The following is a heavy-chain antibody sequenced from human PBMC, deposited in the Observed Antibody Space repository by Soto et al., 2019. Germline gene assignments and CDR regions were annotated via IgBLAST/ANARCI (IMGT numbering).Heavy chain of an antibody. CDR3: ARRYHYGSGIDY. V-gene: IGHV4-31*03. CDR1: GGSISSGGYY. Sequence: TLSLTCTVSGGSISSGGYYWSWIRQHPGKGLEWIGYIYYSGSTYYNPSLKSRVTISVDTSKNQFSLKLSSVTAADTAVYYCARRYHYGSGIDYWGQGTLVTVSS. CDR2: IYYSGST. D-gene: IGHD3-10*01. J-gene: IGHJ4*02.